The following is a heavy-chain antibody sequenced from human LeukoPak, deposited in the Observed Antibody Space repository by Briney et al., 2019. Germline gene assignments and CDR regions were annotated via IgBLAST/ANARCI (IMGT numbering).Heavy chain of an antibody. CDR2: INQDGSEK. Sequence: GGSLRLSCAASGFTFSTFAMSWVRQAPGKGLEWVANINQDGSEKYYVDSLKGRFTISRDNAKNSLYLQMNSLRAEDTAVYYCARFRSYNFDYWGQGTLITVSS. V-gene: IGHV3-7*05. J-gene: IGHJ4*02. CDR1: GFTFSTFA. CDR3: ARFRSYNFDY. D-gene: IGHD1-26*01.